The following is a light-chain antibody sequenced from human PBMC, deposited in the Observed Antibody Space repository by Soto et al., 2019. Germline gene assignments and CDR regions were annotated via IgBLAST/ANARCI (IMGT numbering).Light chain of an antibody. CDR2: RNN. CDR3: AAWDDSLSGVL. V-gene: IGLV1-47*01. Sequence: QTVVTQPPSASGTPGQRVTISCSGSSSNIGANYVYWYQQLPGTTPKLLIYRNNQRPSGVPDRFSGSKSGTSASLAISGLRSEDGADYYCAAWDDSLSGVLFGGGTKLTVL. J-gene: IGLJ2*01. CDR1: SSNIGANY.